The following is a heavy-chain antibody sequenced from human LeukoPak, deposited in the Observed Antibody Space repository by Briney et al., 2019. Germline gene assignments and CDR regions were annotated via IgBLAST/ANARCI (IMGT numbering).Heavy chain of an antibody. CDR1: GYTFTGYY. CDR3: ARSSMIVEVHHDY. Sequence: ASVKVSFKASGYTFTGYYMHWVRQAPGQGLEWMGWINPNSGGTNYAQKFQGRVTMTRDTSISTAYMELSRLRSDDTAVYYCARSSMIVEVHHDYWGQGTLVTVSS. J-gene: IGHJ4*02. V-gene: IGHV1-2*02. D-gene: IGHD3-22*01. CDR2: INPNSGGT.